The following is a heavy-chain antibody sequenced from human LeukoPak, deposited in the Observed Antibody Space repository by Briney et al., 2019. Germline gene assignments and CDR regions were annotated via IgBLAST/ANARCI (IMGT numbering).Heavy chain of an antibody. V-gene: IGHV5-10-1*01. CDR1: GYNFTNYL. D-gene: IGHD6-6*01. CDR3: ARAYSRSRFDY. Sequence: GGSLRLSCKGSGYNFTNYLISGVRQMPGKGLEWMGTIDPSDSYNNYSPSFQGHVTISADKSISTAYLQWSSLKASDTAMYYCARAYSRSRFDYWGEGTLVTVSS. J-gene: IGHJ4*02. CDR2: IDPSDSYN.